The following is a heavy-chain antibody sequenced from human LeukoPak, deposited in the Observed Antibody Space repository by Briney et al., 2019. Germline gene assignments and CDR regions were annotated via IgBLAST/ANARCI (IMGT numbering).Heavy chain of an antibody. Sequence: GGSLRLSCAASGFTFSSYAMSWVRQPPGKGLEWVSAIRCRGYRTYYADSVKARLTISRDNSKNTLYMQMNSRRAEETAVYYCAKDGSSWYVDYFDDWGQGTLVTVSS. CDR2: IRCRGYRT. D-gene: IGHD6-13*01. V-gene: IGHV3-23*01. CDR1: GFTFSSYA. J-gene: IGHJ4*02. CDR3: AKDGSSWYVDYFDD.